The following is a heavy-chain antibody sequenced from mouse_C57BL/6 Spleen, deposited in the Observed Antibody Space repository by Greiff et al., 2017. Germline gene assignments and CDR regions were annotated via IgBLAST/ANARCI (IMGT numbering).Heavy chain of an antibody. J-gene: IGHJ1*03. V-gene: IGHV1-72*01. CDR1: GYTFTSYW. Sequence: QVQLQQPGAELVKPGASVKLSCKASGYTFTSYWMHWVKQRPGRGLEWIGRIDPNSGGTKYNEKFKSKGTLTVDKPSSTAYMQISSLTSEDSAVYYCARWGTLYDGSSYWYFYVWGTGTTVTVSS. CDR2: IDPNSGGT. CDR3: ARWGTLYDGSSYWYFYV. D-gene: IGHD1-1*01.